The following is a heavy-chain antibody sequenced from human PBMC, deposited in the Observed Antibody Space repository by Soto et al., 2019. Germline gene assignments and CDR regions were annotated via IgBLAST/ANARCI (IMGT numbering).Heavy chain of an antibody. CDR1: GITFSSHA. Sequence: EVQLLESGGGLVQPGGSLRLSCAASGITFSSHAMTWVRQSPGRGLEWVSLISSGSSTYYADSVKGRFSISRDNSKSTLFLQMNSLRAEDTAIYYCAKHSASGGGFDYWGQGTLVNVSS. D-gene: IGHD3-10*01. CDR3: AKHSASGGGFDY. CDR2: LISSGSST. V-gene: IGHV3-23*01. J-gene: IGHJ4*02.